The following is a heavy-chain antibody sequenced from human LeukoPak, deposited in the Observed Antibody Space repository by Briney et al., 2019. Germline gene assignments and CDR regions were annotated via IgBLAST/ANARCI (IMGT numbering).Heavy chain of an antibody. V-gene: IGHV3-7*03. CDR2: IKQDGSEK. D-gene: IGHD3-22*01. CDR1: GFTFSSYW. J-gene: IGHJ2*01. CDR3: AKGRGYYDSSGYPHWYFDL. Sequence: GGSLRLSCAASGFTFSSYWMSWVRQAPGKGLEWVANIKQDGSEKYYVDSVKGRFTISRDNAKNSLYLQMNSLRAEDTALYYCAKGRGYYDSSGYPHWYFDLWGRGTLVTVSS.